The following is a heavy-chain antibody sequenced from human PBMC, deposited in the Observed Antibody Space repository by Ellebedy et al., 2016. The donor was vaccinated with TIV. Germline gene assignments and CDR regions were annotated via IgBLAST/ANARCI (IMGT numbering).Heavy chain of an antibody. CDR2: IFDSGST. CDR1: GGSISDYY. Sequence: MPGGSLRLSCTVSGGSISDYYWNWIRQPPGKGLEWIGYIFDSGSTNYNPSLKSRVTISVDTSTNQFSLKLSSVTAADTAIYYCARSRGYTGPDNWFDPWGQGTLVTVSS. CDR3: ARSRGYTGPDNWFDP. V-gene: IGHV4-59*08. J-gene: IGHJ5*02. D-gene: IGHD5-12*01.